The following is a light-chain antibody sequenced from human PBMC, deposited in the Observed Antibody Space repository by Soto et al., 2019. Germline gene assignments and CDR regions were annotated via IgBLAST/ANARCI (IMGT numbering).Light chain of an antibody. CDR2: EAS. Sequence: DIQLTQSPSLLSASVGDRVTITCRASHDISTYLAWYQQKPGKAPKLMIYEASTLQSGVPSRFSGSGSGTEFTLTISGLLPEDFATYHCQQYYSYPRTFGQGTKVDIK. V-gene: IGKV1-9*01. CDR1: HDISTY. CDR3: QQYYSYPRT. J-gene: IGKJ1*01.